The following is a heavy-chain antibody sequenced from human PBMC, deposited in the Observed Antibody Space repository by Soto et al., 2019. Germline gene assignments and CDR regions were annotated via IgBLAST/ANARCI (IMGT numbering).Heavy chain of an antibody. CDR2: ISTSSSYI. J-gene: IGHJ4*01. CDR1: GFTFSSYS. Sequence: GGSLRLSCAASGFTFSSYSMNWVRPTPGKGLEWVSSISTSSSYIYYVDSVKGRFTISRDNAKNSLYLQMNSLRAEDTAVYYCARDRCSGGSCYSFNYWGHGTLVTVSS. CDR3: ARDRCSGGSCYSFNY. D-gene: IGHD2-15*01. V-gene: IGHV3-21*01.